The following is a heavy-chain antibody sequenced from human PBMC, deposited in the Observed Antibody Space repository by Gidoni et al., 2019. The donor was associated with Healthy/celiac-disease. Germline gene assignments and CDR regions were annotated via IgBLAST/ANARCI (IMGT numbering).Heavy chain of an antibody. Sequence: QVQLQESCPGLVKPSGTLSLTCAVSGGSISSSNWWSWVRQPPGKGLEWIGEIYHSGSTNYNPSLKSRVTISVDKSKNQFSLKLSSVTAADTAVYYCARAGGQLGYCTGGVCNDWFDPWGQGTLVTVSS. CDR2: IYHSGST. D-gene: IGHD2-8*02. CDR3: ARAGGQLGYCTGGVCNDWFDP. CDR1: GGSISSSNW. V-gene: IGHV4-4*02. J-gene: IGHJ5*02.